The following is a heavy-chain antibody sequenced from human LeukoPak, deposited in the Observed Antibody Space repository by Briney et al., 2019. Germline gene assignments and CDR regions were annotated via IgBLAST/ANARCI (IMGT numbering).Heavy chain of an antibody. CDR1: GFTFSSYS. D-gene: IGHD1-26*01. CDR2: IGGGGVTT. Sequence: GGSLRLSCAASGFTFSSYSMHWVRQAPGKGPEFVSVIGGGGVTTFYADSVKDRFTISRDNSKNALNHEMGSLRAEDMAVYYCAREGGGSGLWYYDLWGRGTLVTVSS. CDR3: AREGGGSGLWYYDL. V-gene: IGHV3-64*02. J-gene: IGHJ2*01.